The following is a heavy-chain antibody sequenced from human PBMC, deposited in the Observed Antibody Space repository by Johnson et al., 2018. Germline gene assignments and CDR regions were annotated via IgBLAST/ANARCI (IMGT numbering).Heavy chain of an antibody. CDR2: IRSKAFGGTI. V-gene: IGHV3-49*03. CDR3: TSGSYGHAFAF. CDR1: GFTFGDYA. J-gene: IGHJ3*01. Sequence: VQLVQAGGGLVQPGRSLRLSCTASGFTFGDYAMSWFRQAPGKGLEWVGFIRSKAFGGTIEYAASVKGRFTISRDDSKSIAYLQMNSLKTEDTAVYYCTSGSYGHAFAFWGQGTMVTVSS. D-gene: IGHD4-17*01.